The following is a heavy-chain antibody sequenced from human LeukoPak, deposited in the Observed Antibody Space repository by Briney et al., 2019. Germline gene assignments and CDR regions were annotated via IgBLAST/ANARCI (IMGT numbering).Heavy chain of an antibody. V-gene: IGHV3-11*04. D-gene: IGHD5-12*01. Sequence: GGSLRLSCAASGFTFSDYYMSGIGPAAGKGLEWVSYISSSGSTIYYADSVKGRFTISSDNAKNSLYLQMNSLRAEDTAVYYCAVLDIVATGGDYWGQGTLVTVSS. CDR1: GFTFSDYY. J-gene: IGHJ4*02. CDR2: ISSSGSTI. CDR3: AVLDIVATGGDY.